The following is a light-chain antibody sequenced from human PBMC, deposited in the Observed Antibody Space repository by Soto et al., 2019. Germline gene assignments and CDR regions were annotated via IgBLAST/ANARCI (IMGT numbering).Light chain of an antibody. CDR3: QVWDSSSDHPGV. Sequence: SYELPQPPSVSVAPGKTARITCGGNNIGSKSVHWYQQKPGQAPVLVIYYDSDRPSGIPERFSGSNSGNTATLTISRVEAGDEADYYCQVWDSSSDHPGVFGTGTKVTVL. CDR1: NIGSKS. CDR2: YDS. J-gene: IGLJ1*01. V-gene: IGLV3-21*04.